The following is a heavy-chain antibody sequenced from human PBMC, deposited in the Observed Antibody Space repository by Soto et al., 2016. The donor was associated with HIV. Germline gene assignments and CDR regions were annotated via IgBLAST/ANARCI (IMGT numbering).Heavy chain of an antibody. CDR1: GYTFTSYG. V-gene: IGHV1-18*01. CDR2: INVYTGNT. J-gene: IGHJ4*02. CDR3: ARVWRWLQYFDY. D-gene: IGHD5-12*01. Sequence: QVQLVQSGAEVKNPGASVKVSCKASGYTFTSYGLSWVRQAPGQGLEWMGWINVYTGNTNYAQKFQGRVTMTTDTSTNTASMELRSLRSDDTALYYCARVWRWLQYFDYWGQGTLVTVSS.